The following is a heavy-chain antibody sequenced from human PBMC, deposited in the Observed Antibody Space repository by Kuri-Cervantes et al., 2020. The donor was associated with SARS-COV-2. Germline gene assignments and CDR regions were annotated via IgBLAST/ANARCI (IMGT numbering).Heavy chain of an antibody. CDR1: GFSFSSYG. D-gene: IGHD3-22*01. CDR3: ARPYDEGPTTPN. CDR2: ISSSGSTI. V-gene: IGHV3-48*03. J-gene: IGHJ4*02. Sequence: GESLKISCVASGFSFSSYGMHWVRQAPGKGLEWVSYISSSGSTIYYADSVKGRFTISRDNAKNSLYLQMNSLRAEDTAVYYCARPYDEGPTTPNWGQGTLVTVSS.